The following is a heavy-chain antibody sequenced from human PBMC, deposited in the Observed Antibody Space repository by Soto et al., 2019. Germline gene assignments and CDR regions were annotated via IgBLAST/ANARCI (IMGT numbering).Heavy chain of an antibody. CDR1: GFTFSSYS. Sequence: AGGSLRLSCAASGFTFSSYSMNWVRQAPGKGLEWVSSISSSSYIYYADSVKGRFTISRDNAKNSLYLQMNSLRAEDTAVYYCATRSLYCSSTSCLPSYGMDVWGQGTTVTVSS. V-gene: IGHV3-21*01. J-gene: IGHJ6*02. CDR3: ATRSLYCSSTSCLPSYGMDV. D-gene: IGHD2-2*01. CDR2: ISSSSYI.